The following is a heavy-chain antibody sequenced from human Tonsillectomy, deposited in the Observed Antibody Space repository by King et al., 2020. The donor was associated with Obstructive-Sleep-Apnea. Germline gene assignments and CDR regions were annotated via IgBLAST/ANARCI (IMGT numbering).Heavy chain of an antibody. D-gene: IGHD1-26*01. CDR3: ARDRGGSPRVGSFDY. CDR1: GFTFSDYY. V-gene: IGHV3-11*06. Sequence: VQLVESGGGLVKPGGSLRLSCAASGFTFSDYYMSWIRQAPGKGLEWVSYIISSSSYTNYAASVKGRFTISRDNAKNSLYLQMNSLRAEDTAVSYCARDRGGSPRVGSFDYWGQGTLVTVSS. J-gene: IGHJ4*02. CDR2: IISSSSYT.